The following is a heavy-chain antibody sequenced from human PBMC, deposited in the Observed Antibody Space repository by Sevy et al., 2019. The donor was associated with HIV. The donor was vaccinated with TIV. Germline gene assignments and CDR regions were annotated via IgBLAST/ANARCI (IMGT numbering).Heavy chain of an antibody. CDR1: GFTFDDYA. J-gene: IGHJ4*02. D-gene: IGHD5-12*01. V-gene: IGHV3-49*03. Sequence: GGSLRLSCTTSGFTFDDYAMNWFRQPPGKGLEWVAFITRNSYEAYGGTTDYAASGKGRFIISRDDSKGIAYLQMNSLKTEDTAVYYCTRGLATADTPEYYFDYWGQGILVTVSS. CDR3: TRGLATADTPEYYFDY. CDR2: ITRNSYEAYGGTT.